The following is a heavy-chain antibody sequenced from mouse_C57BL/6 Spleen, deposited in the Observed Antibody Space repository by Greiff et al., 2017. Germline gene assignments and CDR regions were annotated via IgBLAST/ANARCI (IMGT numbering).Heavy chain of an antibody. D-gene: IGHD2-3*01. Sequence: VQLQQSGAELARPGASVKLSCKASGYTFTSYGISWVKQRTGQGLEWIGEIYPRSGNTYYNEKFKGKATLTADKSSSTAYMELRSLKSEDYAVYFSARYDDYFFDYWGQGTTLTVSS. CDR1: GYTFTSYG. CDR3: ARYDDYFFDY. J-gene: IGHJ2*01. V-gene: IGHV1-81*01. CDR2: IYPRSGNT.